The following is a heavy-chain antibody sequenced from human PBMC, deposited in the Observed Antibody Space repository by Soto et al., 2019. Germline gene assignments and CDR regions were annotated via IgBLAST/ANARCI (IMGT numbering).Heavy chain of an antibody. Sequence: QVQLVESGGGVVQPGRSLRLSCAASGFTFSSYGMHWVRQAPGKGLEWVAVISYDGSNKYYADSVKGRFTISRDNSKNSLYLPMNCLRAEDTAVYYCAKAHGPDWRGGSCTAGRYWGQGTLVTVSS. J-gene: IGHJ4*02. V-gene: IGHV3-30*18. D-gene: IGHD2-15*01. CDR1: GFTFSSYG. CDR3: AKAHGPDWRGGSCTAGRY. CDR2: ISYDGSNK.